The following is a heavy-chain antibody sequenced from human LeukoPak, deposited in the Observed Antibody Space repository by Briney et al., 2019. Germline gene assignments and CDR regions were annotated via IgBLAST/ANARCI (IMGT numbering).Heavy chain of an antibody. CDR3: ARAPPIDYGDPGDY. J-gene: IGHJ4*02. Sequence: GGSLRLYCAASGFTFSSYSMNWVRQAPGKGLEWVSSISSSSSYIYYADSVKGRFTISRDSAKNSLYLQMNSLRAEDTAVYYCARAPPIDYGDPGDYWGQGTLVTVSS. CDR2: ISSSSSYI. V-gene: IGHV3-21*01. CDR1: GFTFSSYS. D-gene: IGHD4-17*01.